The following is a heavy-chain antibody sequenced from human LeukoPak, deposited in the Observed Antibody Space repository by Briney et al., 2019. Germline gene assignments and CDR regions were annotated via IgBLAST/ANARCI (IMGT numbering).Heavy chain of an antibody. D-gene: IGHD3-10*01. V-gene: IGHV3-11*04. CDR3: SMVWRAPQYYMDV. CDR2: ISSSGSTI. Sequence: KPGGSLRLSCAASGFTFSDYYMSWIRQAPGKGLEWVSYISSSGSTIYYADSVKGRFTISRDNAKNSLYLLMNSLRAEDTAVYYCSMVWRAPQYYMDVWGKGTTVTVSS. J-gene: IGHJ6*03. CDR1: GFTFSDYY.